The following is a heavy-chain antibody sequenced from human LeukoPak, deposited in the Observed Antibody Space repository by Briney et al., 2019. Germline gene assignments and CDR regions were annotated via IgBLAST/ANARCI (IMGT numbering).Heavy chain of an antibody. CDR2: ISSSSSYI. D-gene: IGHD2-2*01. J-gene: IGHJ4*02. Sequence: PGGSLRLSCAASGFTFSRYTMKWVRQAPGKGLEWVSSISSSSSYIYYADSVKGRFTISRDNAKNSLYLQMNSLIAEDTAVYYCAREGSSTSCLDYWGQGTLVTVSS. CDR1: GFTFSRYT. V-gene: IGHV3-21*01. CDR3: AREGSSTSCLDY.